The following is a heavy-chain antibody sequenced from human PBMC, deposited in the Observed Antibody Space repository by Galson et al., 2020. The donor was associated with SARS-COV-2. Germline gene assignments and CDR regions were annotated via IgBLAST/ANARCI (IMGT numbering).Heavy chain of an antibody. D-gene: IGHD3-22*01. CDR1: GFTFSSYG. CDR3: ARDGTYYYDSSGYYPPLDS. Sequence: GGSLRLSCAASGFTFSSYGMHWVRQAPGKGLEWVAVIWYDGSNNYYADSVKGRFTISRENSKNTLYLQMNSLRAEDTAVYYCARDGTYYYDSSGYYPPLDSLGHGTRVTGSS. V-gene: IGHV3-33*01. J-gene: IGHJ5*01. CDR2: IWYDGSNN.